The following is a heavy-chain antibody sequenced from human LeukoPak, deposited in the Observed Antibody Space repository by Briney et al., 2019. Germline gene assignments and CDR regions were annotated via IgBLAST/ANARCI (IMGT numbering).Heavy chain of an antibody. Sequence: SSETLSLTCTVSGGSISTNYWSWVRQAPGKGLEWVSAISGNGDNTYYADSVKGRFTISRDNYKNTVYLQMNSLRGGDTAVYYCVKDFVVGGGQGTLVTVSS. J-gene: IGHJ4*02. CDR3: VKDFVVG. CDR2: ISGNGDNT. V-gene: IGHV3-23*01. D-gene: IGHD2-15*01. CDR1: GGSISTNY.